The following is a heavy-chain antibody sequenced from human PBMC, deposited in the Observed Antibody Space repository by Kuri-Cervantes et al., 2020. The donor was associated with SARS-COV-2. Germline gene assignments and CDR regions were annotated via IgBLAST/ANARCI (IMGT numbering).Heavy chain of an antibody. J-gene: IGHJ4*02. D-gene: IGHD1-20*01. V-gene: IGHV4-34*01. CDR3: ASRSASLTELYYFDY. Sequence: SETLSLTCAVYGGSFSGYYWSWIRQPPGKGLEWIGEINHSGSTNYNPSLKSRVTISVDKSNNQFSLKLSSVTAADTAVYYCASRSASLTELYYFDYWGQGTLVTVSS. CDR1: GGSFSGYY. CDR2: INHSGST.